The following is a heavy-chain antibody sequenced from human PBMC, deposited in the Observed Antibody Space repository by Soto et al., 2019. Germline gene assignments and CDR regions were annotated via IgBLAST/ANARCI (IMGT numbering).Heavy chain of an antibody. D-gene: IGHD2-21*02. Sequence: PVVSPRLSCAASGCTCRSYSMNWVRKAPGKGLEWVSYISSSSSTIYYADSVKGRFTISRDNAKNSLYLQMNSLRDEDTAVYYCARDGGDNDYYYGMDVWGQGTTVTVSS. CDR3: ARDGGDNDYYYGMDV. CDR2: ISSSSSTI. CDR1: GCTCRSYS. J-gene: IGHJ6*02. V-gene: IGHV3-48*02.